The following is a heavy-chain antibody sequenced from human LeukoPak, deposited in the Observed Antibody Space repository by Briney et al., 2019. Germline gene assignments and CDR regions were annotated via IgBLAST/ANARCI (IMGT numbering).Heavy chain of an antibody. J-gene: IGHJ4*02. CDR2: VRNKAKGYRT. CDR1: GFTLSDHY. CDR3: ARSGYCGAGTCYSDYFDY. V-gene: IGHV3-72*01. D-gene: IGHD2-15*01. Sequence: GESLRLSCAASGFTLSDHYMDWVRQAPGKGLEWVGRVRNKAKGYRTEYAASVEGRFTVSGDASKNSLYLQMNSLKTEDTAVYYCARSGYCGAGTCYSDYFDYWGLGTLVTVSS.